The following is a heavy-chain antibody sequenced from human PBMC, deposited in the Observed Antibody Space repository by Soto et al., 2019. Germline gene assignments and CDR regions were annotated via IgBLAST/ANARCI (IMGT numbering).Heavy chain of an antibody. V-gene: IGHV3-23*01. J-gene: IGHJ4*02. D-gene: IGHD3-22*01. CDR3: AKDKTYYYDSSGYYPWYFDY. CDR2: ISGSGGST. CDR1: GFTFSSYA. Sequence: GGSLRLSCAASGFTFSSYAMSWVRQAPGKGLEWVSAISGSGGSTYYVDSVKGRFTISRDNSKNTLYLQMNSLRAEDTAVYYCAKDKTYYYDSSGYYPWYFDYWGQGTLVTVSS.